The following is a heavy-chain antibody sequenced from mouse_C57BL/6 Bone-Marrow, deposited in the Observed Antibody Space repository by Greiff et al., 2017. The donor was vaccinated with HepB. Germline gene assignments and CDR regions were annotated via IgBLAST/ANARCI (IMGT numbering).Heavy chain of an antibody. CDR2: ILPSIGRT. D-gene: IGHD1-1*01. Sequence: QVQLQQSGSELRSPGSSVKLSCKDFDSEVFPIAYMSWVRQKPGHGFEWIGGILPSIGRTIYGEKFEDKATLDADTLSNTAYLELNSLTSEDSAIYYCARPSTVVAFRYFDVWGTGTTVTVSS. V-gene: IGHV15-2*01. CDR1: DSEVFPIAY. J-gene: IGHJ1*03. CDR3: ARPSTVVAFRYFDV.